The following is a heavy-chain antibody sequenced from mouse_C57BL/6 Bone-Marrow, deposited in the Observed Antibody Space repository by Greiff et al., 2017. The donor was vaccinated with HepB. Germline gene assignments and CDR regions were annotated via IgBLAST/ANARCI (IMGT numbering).Heavy chain of an antibody. Sequence: VHVKQSGAELVRPGASVKLSCTASGFNIKDDYMHWVKQRPEQGLEWIGRIDPANGNTKYAPKFQGKATITADTSSNTAYLQLSSLTSEDTAIYYCARGSNYNYWGQGTTLTVSS. CDR3: ARGSNYNY. CDR2: IDPANGNT. V-gene: IGHV14-3*01. D-gene: IGHD2-5*01. CDR1: GFNIKDDY. J-gene: IGHJ2*01.